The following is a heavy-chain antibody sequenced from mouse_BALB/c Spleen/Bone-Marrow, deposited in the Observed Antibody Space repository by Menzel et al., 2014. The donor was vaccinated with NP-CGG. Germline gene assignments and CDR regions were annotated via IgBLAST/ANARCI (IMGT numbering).Heavy chain of an antibody. D-gene: IGHD5-2*01. J-gene: IGHJ3*01. CDR2: VNPDSSTL. V-gene: IGHV4-1*02. CDR3: ARRNTYDEGFAY. Sequence: EADGVDFSRYWMNWVRQAPGKGLEWIGEVNPDSSTLNYTPSLKDKFIISRDNAKNTLYLQMSKVRSEDTALYYCARRNTYDEGFAYWGQGTLVTVSA. CDR1: GVDFSRYW.